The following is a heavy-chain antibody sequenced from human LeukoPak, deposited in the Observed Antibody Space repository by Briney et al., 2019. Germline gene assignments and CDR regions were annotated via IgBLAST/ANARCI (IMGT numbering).Heavy chain of an antibody. D-gene: IGHD6-19*01. CDR2: IQDRGST. V-gene: IGHV4-4*07. Sequence: SETLSLTCTVSGTSMSNSYWSWIRQPAGKGLEWIGHIQDRGSTIYNPSLGSRVTMSLDTPKNQFSLKLNSVTAADTAIYYCTRGQWLDVWDFWGQGSLVTVSS. J-gene: IGHJ4*02. CDR3: TRGQWLDVWDF. CDR1: GTSMSNSY.